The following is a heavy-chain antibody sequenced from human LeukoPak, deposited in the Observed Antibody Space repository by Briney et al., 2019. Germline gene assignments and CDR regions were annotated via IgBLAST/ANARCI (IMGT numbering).Heavy chain of an antibody. CDR2: ISSSSGTI. CDR1: GFTFSSYS. D-gene: IGHD2-15*01. V-gene: IGHV3-48*01. Sequence: GGSLRLSCAASGFTFSSYSMNWVRQAPGKGLEWVSYISSSSGTIYYADSVKGRFTISRDNAKNSLYLQMNSLRAEDTAVYYCAFCSGGSCYSGHLDYWGQGTLVTVSS. CDR3: AFCSGGSCYSGHLDY. J-gene: IGHJ4*02.